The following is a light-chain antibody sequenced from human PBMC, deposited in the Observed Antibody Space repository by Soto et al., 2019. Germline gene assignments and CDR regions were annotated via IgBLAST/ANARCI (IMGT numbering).Light chain of an antibody. Sequence: QSVLTQPASVSGSPGQSITICCTGTSSDVGSYNLVSWYQQHPGKAPKLMIYEGSKRPSGVSNRFSGSKSGNTASLTISGLQAEDEADYYCCSYAGSSTPDVFGTGTKLTVL. CDR3: CSYAGSSTPDV. J-gene: IGLJ1*01. CDR2: EGS. CDR1: SSDVGSYNL. V-gene: IGLV2-23*01.